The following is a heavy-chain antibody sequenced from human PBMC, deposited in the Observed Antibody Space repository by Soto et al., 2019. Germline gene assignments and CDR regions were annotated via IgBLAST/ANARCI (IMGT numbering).Heavy chain of an antibody. CDR3: ARSCSGGSCPFEY. CDR1: CGSISSSSYY. V-gene: IGHV4-39*01. D-gene: IGHD2-15*01. J-gene: IGHJ4*02. Sequence: SETLSLTCTVSCGSISSSSYYWGCSRQPPGKGLEWIGSIYYSGSTYYNPSLKSRVTISVDTSKNQFSLKLSSVTAADTAVYYCARSCSGGSCPFEYLGQGTLVIVSS. CDR2: IYYSGST.